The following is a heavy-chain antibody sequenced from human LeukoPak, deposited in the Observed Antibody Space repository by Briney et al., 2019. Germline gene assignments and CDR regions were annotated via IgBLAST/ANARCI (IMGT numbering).Heavy chain of an antibody. CDR1: GGSISSGSYD. V-gene: IGHV4-61*02. Sequence: PSETLSLTCTVSGGSISSGSYDRSSIRQPPGKGLEWIGRIYTSGSTNYNPSLKSRVTTSVDPSKNQSSLKLSSVTAADTAVYYCARESMIAGSQHWGQGTLVTVSS. J-gene: IGHJ1*01. CDR3: ARESMIAGSQH. D-gene: IGHD3-22*01. CDR2: IYTSGST.